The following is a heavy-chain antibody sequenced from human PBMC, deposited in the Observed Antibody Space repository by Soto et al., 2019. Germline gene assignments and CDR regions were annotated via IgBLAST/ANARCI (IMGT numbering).Heavy chain of an antibody. V-gene: IGHV4-30-4*01. CDR3: ATYRITMTAFDY. CDR2: IYYSGST. D-gene: IGHD3-22*01. CDR1: GGSISSGDYY. Sequence: SSETLSLTCTVSGGSISSGDYYWSWIRQPPGKGLEWIGYIYYSGSTYYNPSLKSRVTISVDTSKNQFSLKLSSVTAADTAVYYCATYRITMTAFDYWGQGTLVTVSS. J-gene: IGHJ4*02.